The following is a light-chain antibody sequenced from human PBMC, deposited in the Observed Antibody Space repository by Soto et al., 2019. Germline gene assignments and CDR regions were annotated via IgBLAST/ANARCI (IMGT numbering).Light chain of an antibody. CDR2: DAS. CDR3: QQFSSYPLT. V-gene: IGKV3-11*01. CDR1: QSVRNY. J-gene: IGKJ4*01. Sequence: DIVMTHSPATLSLSPGDGATLSCRASQSVRNYLAWYQQKPGQAPRLLIYDASSRATGIPDRFSGGGSGTDFTLTISRLEPEDFAVYYCQQFSSYPLTFGGGTKVDIK.